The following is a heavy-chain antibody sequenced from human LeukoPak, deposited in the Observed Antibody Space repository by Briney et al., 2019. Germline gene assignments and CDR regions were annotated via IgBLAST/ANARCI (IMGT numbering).Heavy chain of an antibody. D-gene: IGHD6-13*01. CDR1: GFTFSSYG. V-gene: IGHV3-30*03. J-gene: IGHJ3*02. CDR3: ARAPYSSSWYVGAFDI. Sequence: PGRSLRLSCAASGFTFSSYGMHWVRQAPGKGLEWVAVISYDGSNKYYADSVKGRFTISRDNSKDTLYLQMNSLRAEDTAVYYCARAPYSSSWYVGAFDIWGQGTMVTVSS. CDR2: ISYDGSNK.